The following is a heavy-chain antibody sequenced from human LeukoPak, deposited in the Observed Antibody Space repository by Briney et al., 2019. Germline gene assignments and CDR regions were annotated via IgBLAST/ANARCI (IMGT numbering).Heavy chain of an antibody. CDR3: ASFTGLIVYAYSWYEGY. V-gene: IGHV1-2*06. Sequence: ASVKVSCKASGYTFTGYYMHWVRRAPGQGLEWMGRINPNSGGTNYAQKFQDRVTMTRETSISTAYMELSRLRSDDTAVYYCASFTGLIVYAYSWYEGYWGQGTLVTVSS. D-gene: IGHD2-8*01. J-gene: IGHJ4*02. CDR2: INPNSGGT. CDR1: GYTFTGYY.